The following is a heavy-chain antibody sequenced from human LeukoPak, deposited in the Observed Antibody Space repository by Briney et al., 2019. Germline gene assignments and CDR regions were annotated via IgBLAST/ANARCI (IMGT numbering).Heavy chain of an antibody. CDR3: AKNTEGGYSYGTYFDY. CDR1: GFTFDDYA. V-gene: IGHV3-9*01. D-gene: IGHD5-18*01. J-gene: IGHJ4*02. Sequence: GGSLRLSCAASGFTFDDYAMHWVRQAPGKGLEWVSGISWNSGRIGYADSVKGRFTISRDNAKNSLYLQMNSLRAEDTALYYCAKNTEGGYSYGTYFDYWGQGTLVTVSS. CDR2: ISWNSGRI.